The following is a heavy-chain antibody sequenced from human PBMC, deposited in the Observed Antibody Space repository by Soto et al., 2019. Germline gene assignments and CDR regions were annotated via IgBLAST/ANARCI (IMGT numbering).Heavy chain of an antibody. D-gene: IGHD3-3*01. V-gene: IGHV3-72*01. Sequence: PGGSLRLSSAASGFTFSDHYMDWVRQAPGKGLEWVGRTRNKANSYTTEYAASVKGRFTISRDDSKNSLYLQMNSLKTEDTAVYYCAREDSYDFWSGWFNGWGQGTLVTVSS. CDR1: GFTFSDHY. CDR3: AREDSYDFWSGWFNG. J-gene: IGHJ4*02. CDR2: TRNKANSYTT.